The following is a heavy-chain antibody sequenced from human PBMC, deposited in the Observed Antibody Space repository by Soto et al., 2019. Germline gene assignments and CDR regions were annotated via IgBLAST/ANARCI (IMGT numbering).Heavy chain of an antibody. D-gene: IGHD3-22*01. CDR2: IIPIFGTP. CDR3: ARGYTDYDDHSYSFDF. CDR1: GGTFSTSL. V-gene: IGHV1-69*01. J-gene: IGHJ4*02. Sequence: QVQLVQSGAEVKKPGSSVKVSCKASGGTFSTSLISWVRQAPGQGLEWMGGIIPIFGTPNYAQKFQGRVTITEDESTSTVYMELNSLRSEDTAMYYCARGYTDYDDHSYSFDFWGQGTQVTVPS.